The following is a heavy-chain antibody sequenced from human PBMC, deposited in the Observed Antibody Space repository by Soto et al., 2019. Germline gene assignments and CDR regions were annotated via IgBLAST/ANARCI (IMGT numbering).Heavy chain of an antibody. CDR2: INHCGST. J-gene: IGHJ5*02. Sequence: QVQLQKWGAGLLKPSETLSLTCAVYGGSFSGYYWSWIRQPPGKGLEWIGEINHCGSTNYNPSRTCRVNISIDSSKNSFYRKLSSVTASDTGVYYWARGRTYYDFCSAYQRAGDLFDPWGQGTLVTVSS. CDR1: GGSFSGYY. CDR3: ARGRTYYDFCSAYQRAGDLFDP. D-gene: IGHD3-3*01. V-gene: IGHV4-34*01.